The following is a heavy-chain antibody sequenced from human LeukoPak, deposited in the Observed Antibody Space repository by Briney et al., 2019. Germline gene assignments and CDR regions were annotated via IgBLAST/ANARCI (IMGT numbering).Heavy chain of an antibody. Sequence: GGSLRLSCAASGFTFSSYAMSWVRQAPGKGLEWVSYISHSGNDIYYGESVRGRFTISRDNSKNTLYLQMNSLRAEDTAVYYCARDLEASTSCLDYWGQGTLVTVSS. CDR2: ISHSGNDI. CDR3: ARDLEASTSCLDY. CDR1: GFTFSSYA. J-gene: IGHJ4*02. D-gene: IGHD2-2*01. V-gene: IGHV3-48*01.